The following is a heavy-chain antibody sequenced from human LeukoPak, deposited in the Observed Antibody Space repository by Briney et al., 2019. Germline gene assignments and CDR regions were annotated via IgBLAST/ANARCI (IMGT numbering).Heavy chain of an antibody. CDR2: IYTNGST. V-gene: IGHV4-4*07. D-gene: IGHD3-3*01. CDR1: GGSISSYY. Sequence: PSETLSLTRTVPGGSISSYYWSWSRQPAGKGLEWIGRIYTNGSTNYNPSLKSRVTMSVDTSKNQFPLKLSSVTAADTAVYYCARGTIFGVVIKAFDIWGQGTMVTVSS. J-gene: IGHJ3*02. CDR3: ARGTIFGVVIKAFDI.